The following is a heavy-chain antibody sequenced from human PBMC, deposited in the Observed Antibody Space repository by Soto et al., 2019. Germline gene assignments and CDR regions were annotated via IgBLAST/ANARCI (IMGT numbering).Heavy chain of an antibody. D-gene: IGHD1-20*01. CDR2: IIPIFGTA. CDR3: ASRITGSPHSYYGMDV. Sequence: QVQLVQSGAEVKKPGSSVKVSCKASGGTFSSYAINWVRQAPGQGLEWMGGIIPIFGTADYAQKFQGRVTIPADESTSTAYMELSSLRSEDTAVYYCASRITGSPHSYYGMDVWGQGTTVTVSS. V-gene: IGHV1-69*12. CDR1: GGTFSSYA. J-gene: IGHJ6*02.